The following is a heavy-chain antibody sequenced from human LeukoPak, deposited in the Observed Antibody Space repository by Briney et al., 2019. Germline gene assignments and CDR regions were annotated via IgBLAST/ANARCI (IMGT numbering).Heavy chain of an antibody. J-gene: IGHJ4*02. Sequence: PGGSLRLSCAASGFNFSTYTMNWVRQAPGMGLEWVSSISRGSSYIYYADSVKGRFTISRDNAKNLLYLQMNSLRAEDTAVYYCARGGGASDYWGQGTLVTVSS. D-gene: IGHD1-26*01. CDR3: ARGGGASDY. V-gene: IGHV3-21*01. CDR1: GFNFSTYT. CDR2: ISRGSSYI.